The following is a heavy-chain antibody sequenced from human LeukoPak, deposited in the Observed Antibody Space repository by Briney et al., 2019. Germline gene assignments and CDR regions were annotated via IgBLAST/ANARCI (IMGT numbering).Heavy chain of an antibody. V-gene: IGHV4-59*01. D-gene: IGHD3-10*01. CDR3: AKEEGPPGTMVRGASFDY. Sequence: SETLSLTCTVSGGSISSYYWSWIRQPPGKGLEWIGYIYYSGSTNYNPSLKSRVTISVDTSKNQFSLKLSSVTAADTAVYYCAKEEGPPGTMVRGASFDYWGQGTLVTVSS. J-gene: IGHJ4*02. CDR1: GGSISSYY. CDR2: IYYSGST.